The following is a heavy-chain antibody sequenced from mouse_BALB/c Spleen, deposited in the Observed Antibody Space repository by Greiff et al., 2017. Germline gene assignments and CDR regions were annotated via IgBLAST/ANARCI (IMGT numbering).Heavy chain of an antibody. CDR3: ARQGYYDQYYFDY. CDR2: ISSGGSYT. CDR1: GFTFSSYA. Sequence: EVQVVESGGGLVKPGGSLKLSCAASGFTFSSYAMSWVRQTPEKRLEWVATISSGGSYTYYPDSVKGRFTISRDNAKNTLYLQMSSLRSEDTAMYYCARQGYYDQYYFDYWGQGTTLTVSS. D-gene: IGHD2-4*01. V-gene: IGHV5-9-3*01. J-gene: IGHJ2*01.